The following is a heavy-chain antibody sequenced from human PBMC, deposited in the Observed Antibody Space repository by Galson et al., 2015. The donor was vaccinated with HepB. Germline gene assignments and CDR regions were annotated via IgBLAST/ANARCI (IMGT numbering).Heavy chain of an antibody. V-gene: IGHV1-3*01. Sequence: SVKVSCKASGYTFTSYAMHWVRQAPGQRLEWMGWIHAGNGNTKYSQKFQGRVTITRDTSASTAYMELSSLRSEDAAVYYCAGNEVYGSGSYHYWGQGTLVTVSS. J-gene: IGHJ4*02. CDR1: GYTFTSYA. CDR3: AGNEVYGSGSYHY. D-gene: IGHD3-10*01. CDR2: IHAGNGNT.